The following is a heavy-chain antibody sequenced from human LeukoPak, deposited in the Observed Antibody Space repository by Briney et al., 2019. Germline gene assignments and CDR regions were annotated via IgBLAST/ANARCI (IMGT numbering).Heavy chain of an antibody. V-gene: IGHV4-59*01. J-gene: IGHJ6*03. CDR2: IYYSGST. CDR1: GGSSSSYY. CDR3: ARTLRYFDWLPSYMDV. D-gene: IGHD3-9*01. Sequence: PSETLSLTCTVSGGSSSSYYWSWIRQPPGKELEWIGYIYYSGSTNYNPSLKSRVTISVDTSKNQFSLKLSSVTAADTAVYYCARTLRYFDWLPSYMDVWGKGTTVTISS.